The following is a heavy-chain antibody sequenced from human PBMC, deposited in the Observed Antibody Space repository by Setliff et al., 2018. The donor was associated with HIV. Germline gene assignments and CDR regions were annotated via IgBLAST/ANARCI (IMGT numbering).Heavy chain of an antibody. Sequence: SETLSLTCTVSGGSISNYYWSWIRQPPGKGLEWIGYIYYSGSTNYNPSLKSRVTISVDTSKNQFSLKLSSVTAADTAVYYCARGSRGYSYAYYYYYMDVWGKGTTVTVSS. CDR1: GGSISNYY. J-gene: IGHJ6*03. D-gene: IGHD5-18*01. CDR2: IYYSGST. CDR3: ARGSRGYSYAYYYYYMDV. V-gene: IGHV4-59*01.